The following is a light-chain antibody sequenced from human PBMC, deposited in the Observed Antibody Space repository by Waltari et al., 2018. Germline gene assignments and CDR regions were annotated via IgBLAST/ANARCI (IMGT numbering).Light chain of an antibody. CDR3: HLWHRNYGHEV. Sequence: SYVLTQPPSVSLAPGQTARITCGGNNIGSYSVHWYQQKPGQAPVLVVYDDSARPSGIPERFCGSNSGNTATLTINRVEAGDEADYYCHLWHRNYGHEVFGGGTKLTVL. J-gene: IGLJ2*01. V-gene: IGLV3-21*02. CDR1: NIGSYS. CDR2: DDS.